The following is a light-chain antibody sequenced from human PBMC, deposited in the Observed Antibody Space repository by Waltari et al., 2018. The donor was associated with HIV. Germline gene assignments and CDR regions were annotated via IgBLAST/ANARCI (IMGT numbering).Light chain of an antibody. Sequence: EIVLTQSPATLSLSPGARATLSSRASPSVNTYLGWDQQQPDQPPRLLIYDVSKRASGIPARFSGSGSGTDFSLTISNLKPEDSAVYYCQHRVSWPATFGGGTKVQIK. J-gene: IGKJ4*01. CDR3: QHRVSWPAT. CDR2: DVS. CDR1: PSVNTY. V-gene: IGKV3-11*01.